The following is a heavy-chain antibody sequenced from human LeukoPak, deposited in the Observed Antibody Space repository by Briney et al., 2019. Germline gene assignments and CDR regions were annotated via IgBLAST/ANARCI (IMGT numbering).Heavy chain of an antibody. CDR1: GGSISSSSFY. D-gene: IGHD1-26*01. CDR3: ARGRRGSYLGY. J-gene: IGHJ4*02. Sequence: SETLSLTCSVSGGSISSSSFYWGWIRQPPGKGLEWIGSISYSGTTYYNPSLKSRVTISVDTSKNQFSLKLSSVTAADTAVYYCARGRRGSYLGYWGQGTLVTVSS. CDR2: ISYSGTT. V-gene: IGHV4-39*07.